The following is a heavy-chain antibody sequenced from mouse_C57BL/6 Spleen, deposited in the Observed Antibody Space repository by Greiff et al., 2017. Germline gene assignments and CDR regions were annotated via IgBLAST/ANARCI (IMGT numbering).Heavy chain of an antibody. V-gene: IGHV6-3*01. Sequence: EVQLVESGGGLVQPGGSMKLSCVASGFTFSNYWMNWVRQSPEKGLEWVAQIRLKSDNYATHYAESVKGRFTISRDDSKSSVYLQMNNLRAEDTGIYYCTSTVVAPYWGQGTLVTVSA. J-gene: IGHJ3*01. CDR1: GFTFSNYW. CDR3: TSTVVAPY. D-gene: IGHD1-1*01. CDR2: IRLKSDNYAT.